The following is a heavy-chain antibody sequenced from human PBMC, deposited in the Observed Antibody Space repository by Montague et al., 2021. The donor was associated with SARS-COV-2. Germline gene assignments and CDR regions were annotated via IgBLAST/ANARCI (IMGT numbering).Heavy chain of an antibody. CDR1: GFSLSTSGMC. J-gene: IGHJ4*02. Sequence: PALVKPTQTLTLTCTFSGFSLSTSGMCVSWIRQPPGKALEWLALIDWDDDKYYSTFLKTRLTISKDTSKNQVALTMTNMDPVDTATYYCARIRDYDILTGSYSGFDYWGQGTLVTVSS. CDR3: ARIRDYDILTGSYSGFDY. CDR2: IDWDDDK. V-gene: IGHV2-70*01. D-gene: IGHD3-9*01.